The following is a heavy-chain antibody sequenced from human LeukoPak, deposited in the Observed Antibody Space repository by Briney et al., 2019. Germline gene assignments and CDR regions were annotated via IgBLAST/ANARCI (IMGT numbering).Heavy chain of an antibody. J-gene: IGHJ4*02. V-gene: IGHV4-59*08. CDR1: GGSISSYY. CDR3: AGQNSYFDS. Sequence: SETLSLTCTVSGGSISSYYWSWIRQPPGKGLEWIGYIYYSGSTYYNPSLKSRVTISVDTSKNQFSLKLSSVTAADTAVYYCAGQNSYFDSWGQGTLVTVSS. CDR2: IYYSGST. D-gene: IGHD1-7*01.